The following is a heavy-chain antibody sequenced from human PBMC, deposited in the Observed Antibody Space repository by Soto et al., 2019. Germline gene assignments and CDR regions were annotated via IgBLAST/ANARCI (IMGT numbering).Heavy chain of an antibody. V-gene: IGHV3-30*03. CDR1: GFTFSSYG. CDR3: AVQVFYHSDYFDY. D-gene: IGHD2-2*01. CDR2: ISYDGSNK. Sequence: GGSLRLSCAASGFTFSSYGMHWVRQAPGKGLEWVAVISYDGSNKYYADSVKGRFTISRDNPKNTLYLQMNSLRAEDTAVYYCAVQVFYHSDYFDYWGQGTLVTVSS. J-gene: IGHJ4*02.